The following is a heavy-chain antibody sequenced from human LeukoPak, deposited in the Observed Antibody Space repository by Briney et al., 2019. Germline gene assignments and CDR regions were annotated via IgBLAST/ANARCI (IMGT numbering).Heavy chain of an antibody. CDR3: ARLRTTVTTGVDY. D-gene: IGHD4-17*01. V-gene: IGHV3-48*04. CDR2: ISSGGSTI. J-gene: IGHJ4*02. Sequence: GGSLRLSCAASGFTFSSYSMNWVRQAPGKGLEWVSYISSGGSTIYYADSVKGRLTISRDNAKNSLYLQMNSLRAEDTAVYYCARLRTTVTTGVDYWGQGTLVTVSS. CDR1: GFTFSSYS.